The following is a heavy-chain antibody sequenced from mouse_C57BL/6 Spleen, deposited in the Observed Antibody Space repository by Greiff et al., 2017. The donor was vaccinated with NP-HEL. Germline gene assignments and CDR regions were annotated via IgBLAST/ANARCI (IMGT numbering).Heavy chain of an antibody. J-gene: IGHJ4*01. CDR1: GYTFTSFW. D-gene: IGHD1-1*01. CDR3: ARLGLRRGYYYAMDY. CDR2: IDPSDSET. V-gene: IGHV1-52*01. Sequence: VQLQQPGAELVRPGSSVKLSCKASGYTFTSFWMHWVKQRPIQGLEWIGNIDPSDSETHYNQKFKDKATLTVDKSSSTAYMQLSSLTSEDSAVYYCARLGLRRGYYYAMDYWGQGTSVTVSS.